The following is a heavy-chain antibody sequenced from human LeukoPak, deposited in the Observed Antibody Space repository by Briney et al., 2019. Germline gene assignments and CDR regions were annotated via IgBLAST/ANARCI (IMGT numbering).Heavy chain of an antibody. D-gene: IGHD1-26*01. J-gene: IGHJ4*02. V-gene: IGHV3-20*04. Sequence: GGSLRLSCAASGFTFDDYGMSWVRQAPGKGLESVSGINWNGGSTGYADSVKGRFTISRDNAKNSLYLQMNSLRAEATGFYYCARVVGATEFYYMGQTILVTVSS. CDR2: INWNGGST. CDR3: ARVVGATEFYY. CDR1: GFTFDDYG.